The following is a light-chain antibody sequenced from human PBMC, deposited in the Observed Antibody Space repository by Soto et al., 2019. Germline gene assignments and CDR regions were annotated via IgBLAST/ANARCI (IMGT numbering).Light chain of an antibody. J-gene: IGLJ1*01. CDR3: AAWDDSLHGYV. V-gene: IGLV1-44*01. CDR1: NSNIGRNT. Sequence: QSVRTQPPSASGTPGQRVTSSCSGSNSNIGRNTVNWYQQLPGAAPKVFIYSNVQRPSGVPDRFSGSKSGTSASLAISGLQPGDEAEYYCAAWDDSLHGYVFGAGTKVTVL. CDR2: SNV.